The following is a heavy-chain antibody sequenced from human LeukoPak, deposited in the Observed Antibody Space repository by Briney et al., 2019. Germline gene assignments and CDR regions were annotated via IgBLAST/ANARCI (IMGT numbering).Heavy chain of an antibody. D-gene: IGHD3-9*01. CDR3: ARGGPPGLHDYDILTGLVGFDP. Sequence: SETLSLTCTVSGGSISSYYWSWIRQPPGKGLEWIGYTYYSGSTNYNPSLKSRVTISVDTSKNQFSLKLSSVTAADTAVYYCARGGPPGLHDYDILTGLVGFDPWGQGTLVTVSS. V-gene: IGHV4-59*01. J-gene: IGHJ5*02. CDR2: TYYSGST. CDR1: GGSISSYY.